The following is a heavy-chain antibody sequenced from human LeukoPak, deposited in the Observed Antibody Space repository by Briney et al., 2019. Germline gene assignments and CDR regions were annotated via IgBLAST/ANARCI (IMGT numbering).Heavy chain of an antibody. CDR3: ARDSWILFDY. V-gene: IGHV4-61*02. D-gene: IGHD5-12*01. CDR1: GGSISSGSYY. Sequence: SETLSLTCTVSGGSISSGSYYWSWIRQPAGKGLEWIGRIYTSGSTNYNPSLKSRVTISVDTSKNQFSLKLSSVTAADTGVYYCARDSWILFDYWGQGTLVTVSS. CDR2: IYTSGST. J-gene: IGHJ4*02.